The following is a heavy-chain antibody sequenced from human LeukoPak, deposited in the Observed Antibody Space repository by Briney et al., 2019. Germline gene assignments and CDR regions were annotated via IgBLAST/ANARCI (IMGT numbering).Heavy chain of an antibody. Sequence: GGSLRLSCAASGFTFSSYSMNWVRQAPGKGLEWVSSTSSSSSYIYYADSVKGRFTISRDNSKNTLYLQMNSLRAEDTAVYYCAKDGTSGSGWPYFDYWGQGTLVTVSS. J-gene: IGHJ4*02. V-gene: IGHV3-21*04. CDR1: GFTFSSYS. D-gene: IGHD6-19*01. CDR2: TSSSSSYI. CDR3: AKDGTSGSGWPYFDY.